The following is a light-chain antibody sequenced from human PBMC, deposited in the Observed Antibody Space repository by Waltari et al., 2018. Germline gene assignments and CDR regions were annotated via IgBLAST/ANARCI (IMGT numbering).Light chain of an antibody. CDR3: NSRDSSGNHVV. J-gene: IGLJ2*01. Sequence: SSELTQDPAVSVALGQTVRITCQGDSLRSYYARWYQQKPGQAPVLVIYGKNNRPSGIPDRFSGSSSRNTASLTVTGAQAEDEADSYCNSRDSSGNHVVCGGGTKLTVL. CDR1: SLRSYY. V-gene: IGLV3-19*01. CDR2: GKN.